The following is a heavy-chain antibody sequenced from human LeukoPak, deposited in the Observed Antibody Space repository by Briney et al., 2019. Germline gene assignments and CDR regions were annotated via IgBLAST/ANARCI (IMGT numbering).Heavy chain of an antibody. CDR2: IYYSGST. CDR1: GGSISSGDYY. J-gene: IGHJ4*02. V-gene: IGHV4-61*08. D-gene: IGHD3-16*02. Sequence: SETLSLTCTVSGGSISSGDYYWSWIRQPPGKGLEWIGYIYYSGSTNYNPSLKSRVTISVDTSKNQFSLKLSSVTAADTAVYYCARAPIMITFGGVIVPETFDYWGQGTLVTVSS. CDR3: ARAPIMITFGGVIVPETFDY.